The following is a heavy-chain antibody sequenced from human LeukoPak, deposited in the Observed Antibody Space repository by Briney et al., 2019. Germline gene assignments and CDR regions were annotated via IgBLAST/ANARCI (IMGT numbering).Heavy chain of an antibody. J-gene: IGHJ4*02. CDR2: IVVGSGNT. Sequence: GASVKVSCKASGFTFTSSAVQWVRQARGQRLEWIGWIVVGSGNTNYAQKFQERVTITRDMSTSTAYMELSSLRSEDTAVYYCARDALMGGEPGDYFDYWGQGTLVTVSS. D-gene: IGHD1-26*01. V-gene: IGHV1-58*01. CDR1: GFTFTSSA. CDR3: ARDALMGGEPGDYFDY.